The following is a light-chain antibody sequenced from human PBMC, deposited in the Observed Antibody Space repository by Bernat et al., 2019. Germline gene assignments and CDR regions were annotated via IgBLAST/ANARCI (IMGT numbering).Light chain of an antibody. V-gene: IGKV3-11*01. Sequence: EIVLTQSPATLSLSPGERATLSCRASQSVSSNLAWNQQKPGQAPRLLIYDASNRATGIPARFSGSGSGTDFTLTISSLEPEDFAVYYCQQRSNWPPIITFGPGTKVDIK. CDR1: QSVSSN. J-gene: IGKJ3*01. CDR2: DAS. CDR3: QQRSNWPPIIT.